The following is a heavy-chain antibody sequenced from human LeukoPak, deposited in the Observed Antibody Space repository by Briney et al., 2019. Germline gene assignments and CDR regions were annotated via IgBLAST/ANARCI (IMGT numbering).Heavy chain of an antibody. CDR3: ARGYNGYCSGGSCSYYYYGMDV. CDR1: GGSISSYY. V-gene: IGHV4-59*01. Sequence: KPSETLSLTCTVSGGSISSYYWSWIRQPPGKGLEWIGYIYYSGSTNYNPSLKSRVTISVDTSKNQFSLKLSSVTAADTAVYYCARGYNGYCSGGSCSYYYYGMDVWGQGTTVTVSS. CDR2: IYYSGST. D-gene: IGHD2-15*01. J-gene: IGHJ6*02.